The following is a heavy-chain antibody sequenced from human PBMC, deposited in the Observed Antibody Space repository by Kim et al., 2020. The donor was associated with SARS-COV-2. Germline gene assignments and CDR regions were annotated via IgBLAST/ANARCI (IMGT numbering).Heavy chain of an antibody. Sequence: SETLSLTCAVNGGSFSAYSWIWIRQAPGKGLEWIGEVNHSGITKYHPSLKSRVTISVDTSKNQFSLKLPSVTAADTAVFYCARGRAGVVPSPILGLGPYYYYYAMDVWGQGTTVTVS. CDR2: VNHSGIT. CDR1: GGSFSAYS. J-gene: IGHJ6*02. V-gene: IGHV4-34*01. CDR3: ARGRAGVVPSPILGLGPYYYYYAMDV. D-gene: IGHD3-3*01.